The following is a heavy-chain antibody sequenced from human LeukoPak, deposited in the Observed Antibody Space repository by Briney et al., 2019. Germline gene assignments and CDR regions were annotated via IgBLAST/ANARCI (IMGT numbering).Heavy chain of an antibody. Sequence: ASVKVSCKASGGTFSSYAISWVRQAPGQGLEWMGGIIPIFGTASYAQKFQGRVTIATDESTSIAYMELSSLRSEDTAVYYCARVARDQPYYYMDVWGKGTTVTVSS. CDR3: ARVARDQPYYYMDV. CDR1: GGTFSSYA. J-gene: IGHJ6*03. V-gene: IGHV1-69*05. D-gene: IGHD2-21*01. CDR2: IIPIFGTA.